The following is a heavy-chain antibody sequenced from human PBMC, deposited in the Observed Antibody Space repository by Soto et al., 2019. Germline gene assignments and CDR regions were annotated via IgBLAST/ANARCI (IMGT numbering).Heavy chain of an antibody. CDR1: GSSVSNFY. D-gene: IGHD2-15*01. Sequence: GAPVKVSCKPSGSSVSNFYVHWVRQAPGQGLEWMGTIDPSSGTTSYTQKFQERVTMTRDTSMSTVYMELSRLGSEDTAVYYCARGAVVVPNGLIAGMDVWGLGTTVTVSS. V-gene: IGHV1-46*01. J-gene: IGHJ6*02. CDR3: ARGAVVVPNGLIAGMDV. CDR2: IDPSSGTT.